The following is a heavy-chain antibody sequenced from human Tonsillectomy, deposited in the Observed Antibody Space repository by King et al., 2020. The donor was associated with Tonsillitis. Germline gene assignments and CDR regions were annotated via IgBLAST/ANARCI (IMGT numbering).Heavy chain of an antibody. CDR1: GFTFSSYG. CDR2: IWYDGSNQ. Sequence: VQLVESGGGVVQPGRSLRLSCEGSGFTFSSYGIHWVRQAPGKGLEWVAVIWYDGSNQFYADSVKGRFTISRDHSQRTVNLEMNSLRAEDTALYYCARDGETYGDYFYYYMDVWGKGTSVTVSS. CDR3: ARDGETYGDYFYYYMDV. D-gene: IGHD4-17*01. V-gene: IGHV3-33*01. J-gene: IGHJ6*03.